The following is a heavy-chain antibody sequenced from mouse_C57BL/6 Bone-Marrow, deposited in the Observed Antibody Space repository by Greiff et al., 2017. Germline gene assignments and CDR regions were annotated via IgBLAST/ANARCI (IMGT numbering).Heavy chain of an antibody. Sequence: VQLQQSGPELVKPGASVKLSCKASGYSFTSYYIHWVKQRPGQGLEWIGWIYPGSGNTKYNEKFKGKATLTADTSSSTAYMQLSSLTSEDAAIDYCARSDGYPYYYARDYWGQGTSVTVSS. J-gene: IGHJ4*01. CDR1: GYSFTSYY. CDR3: ARSDGYPYYYARDY. CDR2: IYPGSGNT. D-gene: IGHD2-3*01. V-gene: IGHV1-66*01.